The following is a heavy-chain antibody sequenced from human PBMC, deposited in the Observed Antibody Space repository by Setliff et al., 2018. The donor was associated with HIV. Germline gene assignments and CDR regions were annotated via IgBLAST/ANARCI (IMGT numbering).Heavy chain of an antibody. CDR1: GDSVNDRSYF. V-gene: IGHV4-39*01. J-gene: IGHJ4*02. CDR3: ARAREGWKPFAFDY. CDR2: FYYNGDS. Sequence: PSETLSLTCTVSGDSVNDRSYFWGWIRQPPGKGLEWIGTFYYNGDSRYNPSLKSRVTISVDTSKNQFSLNLNSVTAADAAVYFCARAREGWKPFAFDYWGQGTLVTVSS. D-gene: IGHD1-1*01.